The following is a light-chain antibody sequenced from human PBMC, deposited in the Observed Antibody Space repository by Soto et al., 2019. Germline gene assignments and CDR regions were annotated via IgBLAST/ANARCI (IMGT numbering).Light chain of an antibody. Sequence: DIVLNQSPGSMSLSPGERATLSCRASQSVGSNLAWYQQKPGQAPRLLIYDASNRATGIPARFSGTGSGTDFTLTISSLEPEDFAVYYCQQRSNGPLFTFGPGT. CDR3: QQRSNGPLFT. CDR2: DAS. V-gene: IGKV3-11*01. J-gene: IGKJ3*01. CDR1: QSVGSN.